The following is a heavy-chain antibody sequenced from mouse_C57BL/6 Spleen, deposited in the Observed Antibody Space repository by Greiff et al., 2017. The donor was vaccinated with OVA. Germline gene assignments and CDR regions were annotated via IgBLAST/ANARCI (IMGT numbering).Heavy chain of an antibody. CDR3: ARLITTVPYFDY. D-gene: IGHD1-1*01. CDR2: ISDGGSYT. Sequence: EVKLVESGGGLVKPGGSLKLSCAASGFTFSSYAMSWVRQTPEKRLEWVATISDGGSYTYYPDNVKGRFTISRDNAKNNLYLQMSHLKSEDTAMYYCARLITTVPYFDYWGQGTTLTVSS. V-gene: IGHV5-4*03. CDR1: GFTFSSYA. J-gene: IGHJ2*01.